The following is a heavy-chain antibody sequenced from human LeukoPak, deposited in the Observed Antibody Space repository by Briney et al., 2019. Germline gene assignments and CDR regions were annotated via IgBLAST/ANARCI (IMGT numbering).Heavy chain of an antibody. CDR1: GGSVSGYY. Sequence: PSETLSLTCTVSGGSVSGYYWSWIRQPPGKGQEFIGYIFYSGSTKYNPSLKSRVTILVDTSQNQFSLKLSSVTAADTAVYYCARVMDHGYSDYWGQGTLVTVSS. J-gene: IGHJ4*02. V-gene: IGHV4-59*02. CDR2: IFYSGST. D-gene: IGHD4/OR15-4a*01. CDR3: ARVMDHGYSDY.